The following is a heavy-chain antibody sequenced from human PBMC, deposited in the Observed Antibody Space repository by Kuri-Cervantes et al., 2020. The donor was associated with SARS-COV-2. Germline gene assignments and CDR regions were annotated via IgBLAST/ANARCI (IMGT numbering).Heavy chain of an antibody. CDR3: ARGIVPASVCFDY. V-gene: IGHV4-61*01. CDR1: GYSISSGYY. D-gene: IGHD3-16*02. Sequence: SQTLSLTCAVSGYSISSGYYWSWIRQPPGKGLEWIGYIYYSGTTNYNPSLKSRVTISLDTSKKQFSLTLISVTAADTAVYFCARGIVPASVCFDYWGQGTLVTVSS. CDR2: IYYSGTT. J-gene: IGHJ4*02.